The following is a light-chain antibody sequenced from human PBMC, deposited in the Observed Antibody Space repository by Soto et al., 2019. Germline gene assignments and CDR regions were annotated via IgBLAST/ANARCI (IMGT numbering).Light chain of an antibody. CDR1: QSVSSY. CDR2: DAS. CDR3: QQRSNWPPT. J-gene: IGKJ5*01. V-gene: IGKV3-11*01. Sequence: EIVCTQSPATRSVSGLERATLSCRASQSVSSYLAWYQQKPGQAPRLLIYDASNRATGIPARFSGSGSGTDFTLTISSLEPEDFAVYYCQQRSNWPPTFGQGTRLEI.